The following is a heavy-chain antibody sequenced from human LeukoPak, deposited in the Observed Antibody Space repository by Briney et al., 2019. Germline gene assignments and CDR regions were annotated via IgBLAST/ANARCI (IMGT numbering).Heavy chain of an antibody. J-gene: IGHJ4*02. D-gene: IGHD3-9*01. CDR3: AKDYDMWTGSLDY. Sequence: GGSLRLSCAASGFPFSSSAMTWVRQALGKGLEWVSTITDTGDSTHYADSVKGRFTFSRDNSKNTLYLQMNSLRAEDTAVYFCAKDYDMWTGSLDYWGQGTLVTVSS. CDR2: ITDTGDST. V-gene: IGHV3-23*01. CDR1: GFPFSSSA.